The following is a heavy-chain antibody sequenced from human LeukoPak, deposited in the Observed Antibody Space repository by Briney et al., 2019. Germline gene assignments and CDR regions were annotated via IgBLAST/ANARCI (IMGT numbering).Heavy chain of an antibody. CDR1: GGSISSYY. D-gene: IGHD6-13*01. Sequence: SETLSLTCTVSGGSISSYYWSWIRQPPGKGLEWIGYIYYTGSTNYNPSLKSRVTMSADTSKNQFSLNLSSVTATDTAVYYCARDRDSSTWYYFDHWGQGTLVTVSS. CDR3: ARDRDSSTWYYFDH. J-gene: IGHJ4*02. V-gene: IGHV4-59*01. CDR2: IYYTGST.